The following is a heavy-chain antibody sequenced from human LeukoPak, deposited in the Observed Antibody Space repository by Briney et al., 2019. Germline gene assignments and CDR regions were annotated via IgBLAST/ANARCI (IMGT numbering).Heavy chain of an antibody. V-gene: IGHV3-48*03. CDR2: ISNSGTI. CDR1: GFTFSSYE. Sequence: GGSLRLSCAASGFTFSSYEMNWVRQAPGRGLEWVSYISNSGTIYYGDSAKGRFTISRDNAKNSLYLQMNSLRVDDTAVYYCARGGYNYGVDCWGQGTLVTVSS. CDR3: ARGGYNYGVDC. J-gene: IGHJ4*02. D-gene: IGHD5-18*01.